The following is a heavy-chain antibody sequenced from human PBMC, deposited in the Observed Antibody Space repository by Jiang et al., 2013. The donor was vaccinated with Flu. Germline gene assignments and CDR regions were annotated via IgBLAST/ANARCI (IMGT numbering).Heavy chain of an antibody. V-gene: IGHV4-59*01. Sequence: GSGLVKPSETLSLTCTVSGGSINSYYCNWVRQPPGKGLEWIGYFYYGGNTNYNPSLKSRVTISVDTSKNQFSLKLSSVTAADTAVYYCASAMAAAAPSLAWGQGTLVTVSS. CDR2: FYYGGNT. CDR1: GGSINSYY. D-gene: IGHD6-13*01. CDR3: ASAMAAAAPSLA. J-gene: IGHJ5*02.